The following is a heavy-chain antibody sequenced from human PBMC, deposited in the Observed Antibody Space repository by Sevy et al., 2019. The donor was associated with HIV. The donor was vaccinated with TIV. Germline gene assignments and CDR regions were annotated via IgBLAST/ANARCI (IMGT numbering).Heavy chain of an antibody. CDR2: FDPEDGDPEDGKT. J-gene: IGHJ4*02. Sequence: ASVKVSCKVSGYTLTQFSMHWVRQAPGKGLEWMTTFDPEDGDPEDGKTIYAQKFLGRVTMTEDTSTDTAYMELISLRSEETAVYYCATTKDYYDSSGYPFDYWGQGTLVTVSS. CDR3: ATTKDYYDSSGYPFDY. D-gene: IGHD3-22*01. CDR1: GYTLTQFS. V-gene: IGHV1-24*01.